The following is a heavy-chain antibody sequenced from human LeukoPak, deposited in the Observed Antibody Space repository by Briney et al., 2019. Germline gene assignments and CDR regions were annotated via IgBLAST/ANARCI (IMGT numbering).Heavy chain of an antibody. CDR2: ISSDGSTT. D-gene: IGHD1-14*01. V-gene: IGHV3-74*01. CDR1: GFSFSNFW. Sequence: GGSLRLSCAASGFSFSNFWMHWVRQAPGKGLVCVSHISSDGSTTTYADSVKGRFTISRDNAENTLFLQMNSLRAEDTAVYYCARAEAGPIDYWGQGTLVTVSS. J-gene: IGHJ4*02. CDR3: ARAEAGPIDY.